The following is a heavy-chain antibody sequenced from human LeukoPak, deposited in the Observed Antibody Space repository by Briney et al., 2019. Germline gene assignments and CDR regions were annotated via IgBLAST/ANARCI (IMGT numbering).Heavy chain of an antibody. J-gene: IGHJ4*02. CDR1: GYTFTSYG. D-gene: IGHD6-19*01. V-gene: IGHV1-18*01. Sequence: ASVKVSCKASGYTFTSYGISWVRQAPGQALEWMGWISAYNGNTNYAQKLQGRVTMTTDTSTSTAYMELRSLRSDDTAVYYCASGIAVAGTLDYWGQGTLVTVSS. CDR2: ISAYNGNT. CDR3: ASGIAVAGTLDY.